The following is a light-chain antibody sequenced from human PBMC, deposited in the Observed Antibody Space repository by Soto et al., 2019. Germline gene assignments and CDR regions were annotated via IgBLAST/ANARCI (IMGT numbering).Light chain of an antibody. V-gene: IGKV1-6*01. Sequence: AIQMTHSPSSLAASVGYRFNITCRASQGIRNDLGWYQQKPGTAPKLLIYGASSLQSGVPSRLSGSGSGTDFTLTIRSLKTEDFATYYCQQTSNTTQTFGGGTKVDI. CDR1: QGIRND. J-gene: IGKJ4*01. CDR2: GAS. CDR3: QQTSNTTQT.